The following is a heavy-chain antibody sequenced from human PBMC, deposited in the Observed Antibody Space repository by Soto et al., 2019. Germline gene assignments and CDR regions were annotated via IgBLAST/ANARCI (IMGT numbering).Heavy chain of an antibody. CDR1: GFTFSSYS. CDR2: ISSSSSYI. J-gene: IGHJ6*02. V-gene: IGHV3-21*01. CDR3: ARDYIQLWSVYGMDV. Sequence: GGSLRLSCAASGFTFSSYSMNWVRQAPGKGLEWVSSISSSSSYIYYADSVKGRFTISRDNAKNSLYLQMNSLRAEDTAVYYCARDYIQLWSVYGMDVWGQGTTVTVSS. D-gene: IGHD5-18*01.